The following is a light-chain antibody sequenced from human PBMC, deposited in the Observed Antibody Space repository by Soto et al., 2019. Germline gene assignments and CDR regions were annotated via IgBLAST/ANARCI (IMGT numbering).Light chain of an antibody. CDR2: VNSDGSH. Sequence: QPVLTQSPSASASLGASVKLTCTLSSGYNSYSIAWHQQQPEKGPRYLMKVNSDGSHSRGDGIPDRFSGSSSGTERYLTISSLPSGDEADYYSQTWATGFWVLGGGTKLTLL. CDR1: SGYNSYS. V-gene: IGLV4-69*01. J-gene: IGLJ3*02. CDR3: QTWATGFWV.